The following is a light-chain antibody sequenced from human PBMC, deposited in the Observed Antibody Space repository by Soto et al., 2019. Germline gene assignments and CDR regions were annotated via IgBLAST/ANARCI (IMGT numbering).Light chain of an antibody. CDR1: SSDVGGNNF. CDR3: CSYTRSNTYV. CDR2: VVS. Sequence: QSVLTPPASESVSPGQSITISCTATSSDVGGNNFDSWYQHHPGRAPKVIISVVSHRPSGVSNRFSGSKSGSTASLTISGLQAEDEADYYCCSYTRSNTYVFGSGTKVTV. J-gene: IGLJ1*01. V-gene: IGLV2-14*01.